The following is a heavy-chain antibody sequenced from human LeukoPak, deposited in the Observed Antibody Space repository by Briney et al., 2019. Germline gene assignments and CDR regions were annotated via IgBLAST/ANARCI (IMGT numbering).Heavy chain of an antibody. CDR1: GFTFSSYA. J-gene: IGHJ4*02. CDR3: ARGYYGSAYFDY. Sequence: GGSLRLSCAASGFTFSSYAMHWVRQAPGKGLEYVSAISSNGGSTYYANSVKGRFTISRDNSKNTLYLQVGSLRAEDMAVYYCARGYYGSAYFDYWGQGTLVTVSS. V-gene: IGHV3-64*01. D-gene: IGHD3-10*01. CDR2: ISSNGGST.